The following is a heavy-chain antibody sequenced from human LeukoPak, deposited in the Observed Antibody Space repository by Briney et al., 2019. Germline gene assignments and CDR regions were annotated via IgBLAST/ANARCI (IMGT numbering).Heavy chain of an antibody. D-gene: IGHD2-2*02. CDR3: ARDLSINYCSSTSCYNGGLWFDP. V-gene: IGHV1-69*05. J-gene: IGHJ5*02. CDR2: IIPIFGTA. CDR1: GGTFSSYA. Sequence: GASAKVSCKASGGTFSSYAISWVRQAPGQGLEWMGGIIPIFGTANYAQKFQGRVTITTDESTSTAYMELSSLRSEDTAVYYCARDLSINYCSSTSCYNGGLWFDPWGQGTLVTVSS.